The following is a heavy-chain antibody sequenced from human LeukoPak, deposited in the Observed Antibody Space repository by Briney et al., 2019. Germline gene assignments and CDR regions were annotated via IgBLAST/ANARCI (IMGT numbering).Heavy chain of an antibody. J-gene: IGHJ4*02. V-gene: IGHV3-20*04. Sequence: GGSLRLSCAPSGFTFDDYGMSWVRQAPGKGLEWVSGINWNGGSTGYADSVKGRFTISRDNAKNSLYLQMNSLRAEDTALYYCERDLTDTAMAPFDYWGQGTLVTVSS. CDR2: INWNGGST. D-gene: IGHD5-18*01. CDR1: GFTFDDYG. CDR3: ERDLTDTAMAPFDY.